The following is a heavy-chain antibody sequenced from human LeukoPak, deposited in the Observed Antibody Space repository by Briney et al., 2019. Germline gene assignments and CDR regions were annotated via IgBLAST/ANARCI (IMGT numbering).Heavy chain of an antibody. V-gene: IGHV3-23*01. D-gene: IGHD3-10*01. CDR2: LSGGGGST. J-gene: IGHJ4*02. CDR3: APSYGSGSYPLDF. CDR1: GFTFSSSA. Sequence: GGSLRLSCAASGFTFSSSAMSWVRQAPGKGLDWVSGLSGGGGSTYYADSVKGRFTISRDNAKNSLYLQMNSLRAEDTALYYCAPSYGSGSYPLDFWGQGTLVTVSS.